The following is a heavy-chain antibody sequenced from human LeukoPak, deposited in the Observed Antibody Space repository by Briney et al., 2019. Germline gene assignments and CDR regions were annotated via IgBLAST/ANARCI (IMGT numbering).Heavy chain of an antibody. Sequence: ASVKVSCKASGYTFTGYYMHWVRQAPGQGLEWMGWINPNSGDTNYAQKFQGRVTTTRDTSISTAYMELSRLRSADTAVYYCARDRAEWFGEYMFDYWGQGTLVTVSS. J-gene: IGHJ4*02. CDR2: INPNSGDT. CDR3: ARDRAEWFGEYMFDY. CDR1: GYTFTGYY. D-gene: IGHD3-10*01. V-gene: IGHV1-2*02.